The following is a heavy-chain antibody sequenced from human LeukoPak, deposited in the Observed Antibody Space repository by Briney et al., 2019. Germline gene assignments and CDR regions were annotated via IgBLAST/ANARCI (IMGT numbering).Heavy chain of an antibody. Sequence: GGSLRLSCAASGFPFSTYSMNWVRQAPGKGLEWVSYISSSSSPIFYADSVKGRFTISRDNAKNPLFLQMNSLRAEDSAIYYCARSGYCTSTSCLSGRGAFDIWGLGTMVTVSS. CDR2: ISSSSSPI. J-gene: IGHJ3*02. V-gene: IGHV3-48*04. CDR1: GFPFSTYS. D-gene: IGHD2-2*01. CDR3: ARSGYCTSTSCLSGRGAFDI.